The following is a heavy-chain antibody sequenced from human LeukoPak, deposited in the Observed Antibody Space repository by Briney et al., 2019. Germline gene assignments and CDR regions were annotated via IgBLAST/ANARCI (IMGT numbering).Heavy chain of an antibody. Sequence: GGSLRLSCAASGFTFSTYSMNWVRQAPGKGLEWVSYISSGSNTIDYADSVKGRFTISRDNAKNSLYLQMNSLRAEGTAVYYCARETYYAYDIWGQGTMVTVSS. V-gene: IGHV3-48*01. CDR2: ISSGSNTI. CDR1: GFTFSTYS. J-gene: IGHJ3*02. CDR3: ARETYYAYDI. D-gene: IGHD3-10*01.